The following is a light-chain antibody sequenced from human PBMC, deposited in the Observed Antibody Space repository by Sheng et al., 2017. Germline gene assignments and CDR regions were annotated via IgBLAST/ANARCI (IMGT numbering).Light chain of an antibody. J-gene: IGKJ5*01. CDR3: QQRSNWPPIT. CDR2: DAS. CDR1: QSVGTY. Sequence: EIVLTQSPATLSLSPGERATLSCRASQSVGTYLDWYQQKPGQAPRLLIYDASNRATGIPARFSGSGSGTDFTLTITVLEPEDFAVYYCQQRSNWPPITFGQGTRLEIK. V-gene: IGKV3-11*01.